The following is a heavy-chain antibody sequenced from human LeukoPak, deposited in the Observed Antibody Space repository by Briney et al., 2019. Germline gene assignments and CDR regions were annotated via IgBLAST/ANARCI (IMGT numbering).Heavy chain of an antibody. D-gene: IGHD5-18*01. J-gene: IGHJ4*02. CDR2: IYSGGST. CDR3: IYGYTLDF. Sequence: GGSLRLSCAASGFTFSSYWMSWVRQAPGKGLDWVSIIYSGGSTNYADSVKGRFTISRDNSKNTLYLQMNSLRAEDTAVYCCIYGYTLDFWGQGTLVTVSS. CDR1: GFTFSSYW. V-gene: IGHV3-53*01.